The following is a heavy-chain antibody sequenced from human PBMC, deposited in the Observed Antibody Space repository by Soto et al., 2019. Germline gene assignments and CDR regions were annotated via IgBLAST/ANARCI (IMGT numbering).Heavy chain of an antibody. CDR1: GYIFTSYG. D-gene: IGHD3-10*01. Sequence: QAHLVQSGPEVKKPGASVKVSCKGSGYIFTSYGIAWVRQAPGQGLEWMGWISAHNGNTEYAQKFQGRVTVTRDTSTSTAYLEMRRLRSDDTALYYCARGRYGEYWGQGALVTVSS. CDR3: ARGRYGEY. CDR2: ISAHNGNT. J-gene: IGHJ4*02. V-gene: IGHV1-18*01.